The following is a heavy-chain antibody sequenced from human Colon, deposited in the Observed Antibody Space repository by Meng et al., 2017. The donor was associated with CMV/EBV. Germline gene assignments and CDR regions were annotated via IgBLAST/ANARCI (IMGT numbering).Heavy chain of an antibody. J-gene: IGHJ4*02. Sequence: CTVSGGSSNSGSFCWGWIRQHPGKRLEWIGSIYYTGSTFYTPSLKSRVTISLDMSKNQFSLNLSSVTAADTAVYYCARHFDSGWSDYWGQGSLVTVSS. D-gene: IGHD6-19*01. CDR2: IYYTGST. V-gene: IGHV4-39*01. CDR1: GGSSNSGSFC. CDR3: ARHFDSGWSDY.